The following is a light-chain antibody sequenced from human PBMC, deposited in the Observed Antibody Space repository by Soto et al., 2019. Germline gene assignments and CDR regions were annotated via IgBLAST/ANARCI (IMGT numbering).Light chain of an antibody. CDR2: GAS. Sequence: EIVMTQSPATLSVSPGERATLSCRASQPVGNNLAWFQQKPGQAPRLLIYGASTRATGVPARFSGSGSVTDFTLTISSQQSEDVAVYYCQQYNHWRTFGQGTTVEI. J-gene: IGKJ1*01. V-gene: IGKV3-15*01. CDR3: QQYNHWRT. CDR1: QPVGNN.